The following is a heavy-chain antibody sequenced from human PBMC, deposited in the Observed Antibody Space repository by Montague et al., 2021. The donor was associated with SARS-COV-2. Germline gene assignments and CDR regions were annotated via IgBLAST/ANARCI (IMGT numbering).Heavy chain of an antibody. CDR1: RGSISTYY. CDR3: VRGAIRGPYNWFDP. CDR2: VYNSGTA. J-gene: IGHJ5*02. V-gene: IGHV4-59*01. Sequence: SETLSLTCTVSRGSISTYYWSWIRQPPGRGLEWIGYVYNSGTAIYNPSLHGRVTISVDTSKSQFSLQLSSVSAADTAIYYCVRGAIRGPYNWFDPGGQGTLVAVSS. D-gene: IGHD3-3*01.